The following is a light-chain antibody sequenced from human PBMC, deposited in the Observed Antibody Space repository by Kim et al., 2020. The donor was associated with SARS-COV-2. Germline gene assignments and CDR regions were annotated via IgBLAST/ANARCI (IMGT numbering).Light chain of an antibody. Sequence: VSPGQTANITCSGDDLKYRYTSWFQQKPGQSPVMVIYLDTKRPSGIPQRFSGSNSGNTATLTITETRAIDEADYYCQAWDSGTATFGGGTQLTVL. V-gene: IGLV3-1*01. CDR2: LDT. CDR3: QAWDSGTAT. CDR1: DLKYRY. J-gene: IGLJ2*01.